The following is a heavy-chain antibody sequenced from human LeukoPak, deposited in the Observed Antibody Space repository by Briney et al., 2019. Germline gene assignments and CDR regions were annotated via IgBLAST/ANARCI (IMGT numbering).Heavy chain of an antibody. V-gene: IGHV4-39*01. J-gene: IGHJ3*02. Sequence: SETLSLTCIVSGGSISSRDLYWGWIRQPPGKGLEWIGSMSYSGSTYYNPSLKSRITISVDTSKKQFSLKLNSVTAADTAVYYCARSYCSDTTCYAVRAFYIWGQGTMVTVSS. CDR2: MSYSGST. CDR1: GGSISSRDLY. D-gene: IGHD2-2*01. CDR3: ARSYCSDTTCYAVRAFYI.